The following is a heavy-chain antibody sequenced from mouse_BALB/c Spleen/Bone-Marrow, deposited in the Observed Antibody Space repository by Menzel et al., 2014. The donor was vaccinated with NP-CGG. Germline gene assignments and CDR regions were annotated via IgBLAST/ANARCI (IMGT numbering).Heavy chain of an antibody. J-gene: IGHJ3*01. CDR1: GFNIKDTY. CDR3: ANYYYGSNPFAY. D-gene: IGHD1-1*01. Sequence: EVKLMESGAVLVKPGASVKLSCTASGFNIKDTYMLCVKQRPEQGLEWIGRIDPANGNTKYDPKFQGKATITADTSSNTAYLQLSSMTSEDTAVYYCANYYYGSNPFAYWGQGTLVTASA. V-gene: IGHV14-3*02. CDR2: IDPANGNT.